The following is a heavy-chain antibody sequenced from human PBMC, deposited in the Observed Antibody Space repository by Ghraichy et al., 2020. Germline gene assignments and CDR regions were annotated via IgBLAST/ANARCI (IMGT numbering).Heavy chain of an antibody. D-gene: IGHD6-6*01. CDR1: GGSISGYY. CDR2: NYYSGST. J-gene: IGHJ5*02. Sequence: SETLSLTCTVSGGSISGYYWSCMRQPLGRKLEWIGYNYYSGSTKYNPSLKSRVTISVDTSKNQFSLKLSSVTAADTAVYYCARARDAYSSSPLFDPWGQGTLVTLSS. CDR3: ARARDAYSSSPLFDP. V-gene: IGHV4-59*01.